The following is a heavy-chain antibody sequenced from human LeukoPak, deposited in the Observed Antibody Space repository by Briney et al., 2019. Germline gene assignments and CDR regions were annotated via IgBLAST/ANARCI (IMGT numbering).Heavy chain of an antibody. CDR3: ARRNWGSYRNRRGFAP. Sequence: SEPLSLTCIVAGYSINSGYYWGWIRQPPGQGLEWIGNVRVNWRTYYNPSLKSRVTISVDTSKNHFSLKLSSVTAADTAVYYCARRNWGSYRNRRGFAPWGQGTLVTVSS. CDR2: VRVNWRT. CDR1: GYSINSGYY. D-gene: IGHD3-16*02. J-gene: IGHJ5*02. V-gene: IGHV4-38-2*02.